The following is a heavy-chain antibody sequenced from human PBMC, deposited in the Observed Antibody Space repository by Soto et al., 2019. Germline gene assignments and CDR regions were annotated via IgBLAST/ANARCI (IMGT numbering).Heavy chain of an antibody. J-gene: IGHJ4*02. Sequence: GGSLRLSCAASGFTFSSYSMNWVRQAPGKGLEWVSSISSSSSYIYYADSVKGRFAISRDNAKNSLYLQMNSLRAEDTVVYYCARAQPVFYDFWSGYCDYWGQGTLVTVSS. D-gene: IGHD3-3*01. CDR1: GFTFSSYS. V-gene: IGHV3-21*01. CDR3: ARAQPVFYDFWSGYCDY. CDR2: ISSSSSYI.